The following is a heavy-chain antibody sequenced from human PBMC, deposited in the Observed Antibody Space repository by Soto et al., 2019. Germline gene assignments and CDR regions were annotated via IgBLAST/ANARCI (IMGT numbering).Heavy chain of an antibody. Sequence: HVQLVQSGAEVKKPGSSVKVSCKASGGTFSSYAISWVRQAPGQGLEWMGEIIPIFGTANYAQKFQGRVTITADESTSTEYMEPSSPRSEDTAVYYCARDRGPSSGYYPYWFDPWGQGTLVTVSS. CDR2: IIPIFGTA. D-gene: IGHD3-22*01. CDR3: ARDRGPSSGYYPYWFDP. CDR1: GGTFSSYA. J-gene: IGHJ5*02. V-gene: IGHV1-69*12.